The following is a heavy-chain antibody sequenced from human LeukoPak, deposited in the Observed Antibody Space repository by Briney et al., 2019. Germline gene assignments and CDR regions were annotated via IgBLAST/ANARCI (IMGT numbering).Heavy chain of an antibody. V-gene: IGHV3-9*01. CDR3: AKDLGSGAAAGTTTYYYYYGMDV. CDR2: ISWNSGSI. CDR1: GFTFDDYA. J-gene: IGHJ6*02. Sequence: GRSLRLSCAASGFTFDDYAMHWVRQAPGKGLEWVSGISWNSGSIGYADSVKGRFTISRDNAKNSLYLQMNSLRAEDTALYYCAKDLGSGAAAGTTTYYYYYGMDVWGQGTTVTVSS. D-gene: IGHD6-13*01.